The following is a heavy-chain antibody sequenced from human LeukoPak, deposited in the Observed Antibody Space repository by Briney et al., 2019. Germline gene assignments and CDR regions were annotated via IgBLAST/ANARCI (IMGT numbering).Heavy chain of an antibody. V-gene: IGHV4-39*01. J-gene: IGHJ6*02. D-gene: IGHD6-19*01. Sequence: PSETLSLTCTVSGXSISSSSDYWGWIRQPPGKGPEWIGSIYYSGSTYYNPSLKSRVTISVDTSKNQFSLKLSSVTAADTAVYYCARLEGSGWPYYGMDVWGQGTTVTVSS. CDR3: ARLEGSGWPYYGMDV. CDR1: GXSISSSSDY. CDR2: IYYSGST.